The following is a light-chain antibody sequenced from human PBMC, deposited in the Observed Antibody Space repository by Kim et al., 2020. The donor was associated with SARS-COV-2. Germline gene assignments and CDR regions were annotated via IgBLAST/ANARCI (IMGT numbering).Light chain of an antibody. CDR3: QHYYSYPIT. CDR2: AAS. CDR1: QGISSY. Sequence: APIGDRYTVTCRASQGISSYLAWYQQKPGKAPKLLIYAASTLQSGVPTRFSGSGSGTDFTLTISCLQSEDFATYYCQHYYSYPITFGQGTRLEIK. J-gene: IGKJ5*01. V-gene: IGKV1-8*01.